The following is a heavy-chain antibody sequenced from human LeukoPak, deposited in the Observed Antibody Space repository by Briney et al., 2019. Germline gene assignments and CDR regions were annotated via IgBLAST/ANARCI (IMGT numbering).Heavy chain of an antibody. CDR1: GFVFSGYG. D-gene: IGHD6-19*01. Sequence: PGGSPRLSCAASGFVFSGYGMHWVRQAPGKGLEWVAVISYDGSNEYYADSVKGRFTISRDNSKNTLYLQMNSLRAEDTALYYCAKWKGSNLEASGWYFDYWGQGVLVTVSS. V-gene: IGHV3-30*18. CDR2: ISYDGSNE. CDR3: AKWKGSNLEASGWYFDY. J-gene: IGHJ4*02.